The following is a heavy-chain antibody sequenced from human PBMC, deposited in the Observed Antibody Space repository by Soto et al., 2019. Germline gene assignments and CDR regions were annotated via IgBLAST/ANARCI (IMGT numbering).Heavy chain of an antibody. V-gene: IGHV3-23*01. J-gene: IGHJ6*02. CDR1: GFTFSSYA. D-gene: IGHD3-22*01. CDR2: ISGSGGST. CDR3: AKCHDSSGYPPVYYYGMDV. Sequence: GGSLRLSCAASGFTFSSYAMSWDRQAPGKGLEWVSAISGSGGSTYYADSVKGRFTISRDNSKNTLYLQMNSLRAEDTAVYYCAKCHDSSGYPPVYYYGMDVWGQGTTVTVSS.